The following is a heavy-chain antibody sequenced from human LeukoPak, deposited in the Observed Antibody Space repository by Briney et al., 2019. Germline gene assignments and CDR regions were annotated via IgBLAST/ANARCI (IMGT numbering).Heavy chain of an antibody. CDR1: GYTFTGYY. Sequence: GASVKVSCKAPGYTFTGYYMHWVRQAPGQGLEWMGWINPNSGGTNYAQKFQGRVTMTRDTSISTAYMELSRLRSDDTAVYYCARGCSSTSCWSQYYYYGMDVWGQGTTVTVSS. CDR2: INPNSGGT. D-gene: IGHD2-2*01. V-gene: IGHV1-2*02. CDR3: ARGCSSTSCWSQYYYYGMDV. J-gene: IGHJ6*02.